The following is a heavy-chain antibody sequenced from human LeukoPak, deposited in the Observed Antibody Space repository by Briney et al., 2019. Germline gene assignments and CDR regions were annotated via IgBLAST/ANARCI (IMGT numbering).Heavy chain of an antibody. Sequence: PSETLSLTCAVYGGSFSDYDWSWIRQPPGKGLEWIGEINQSGSTNCDPSLKSRVSMSIDTSKNQFSLKLSSVTAADTAVYYCARARDVIWFDPWGQGTLVTVSS. CDR3: ARARDVIWFDP. V-gene: IGHV4-34*01. CDR2: INQSGST. CDR1: GGSFSDYD. J-gene: IGHJ5*02. D-gene: IGHD3-16*02.